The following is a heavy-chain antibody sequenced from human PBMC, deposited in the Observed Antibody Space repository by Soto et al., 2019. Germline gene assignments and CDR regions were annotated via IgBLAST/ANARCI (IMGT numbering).Heavy chain of an antibody. Sequence: GGSLRLSCAASGFTFSSYAMSWVRQAPGKGLEWVSAISGSGGSTYYADSVKGRFTISRDNSKNTLYLQMNSLRAEDTAVYYCAGPTTAPGIAVAGTLGDAFDIWGQGTMVTVSS. J-gene: IGHJ3*02. CDR1: GFTFSSYA. V-gene: IGHV3-23*01. CDR2: ISGSGGST. CDR3: AGPTTAPGIAVAGTLGDAFDI. D-gene: IGHD6-19*01.